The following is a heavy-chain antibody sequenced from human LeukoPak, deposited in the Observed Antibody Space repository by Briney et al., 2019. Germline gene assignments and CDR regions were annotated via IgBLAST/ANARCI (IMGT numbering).Heavy chain of an antibody. CDR2: IRYDGSNK. J-gene: IGHJ4*02. Sequence: GGSLRLSCAASGFTFSSYGMHWVRQAPGKGLEWVAFIRYDGSNKYYADSVKGRFTISRDNSKNTLYLQMNSLRAGDTAVYYCAKDSGVTYYYGSGSATYFENWGQGTLVTVSS. CDR3: AKDSGVTYYYGSGSATYFEN. V-gene: IGHV3-30*02. CDR1: GFTFSSYG. D-gene: IGHD3-10*01.